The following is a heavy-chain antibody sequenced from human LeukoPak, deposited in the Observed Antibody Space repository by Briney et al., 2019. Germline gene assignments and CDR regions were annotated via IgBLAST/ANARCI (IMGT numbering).Heavy chain of an antibody. J-gene: IGHJ6*03. V-gene: IGHV3-30*02. CDR3: AKVSPRVLRYYYYYYMDV. CDR1: GFTFSSYG. Sequence: GGSLRLSCAASGFTFSSYGMHWVRQAPGKGLGWVAFIRYDGSNKYYADSVKGRFTISRDNSKNTLYLQMNGLRAEDTAVYYCAKVSPRVLRYYYYYYMDVWGKGTTVTVSS. CDR2: IRYDGSNK. D-gene: IGHD2-15*01.